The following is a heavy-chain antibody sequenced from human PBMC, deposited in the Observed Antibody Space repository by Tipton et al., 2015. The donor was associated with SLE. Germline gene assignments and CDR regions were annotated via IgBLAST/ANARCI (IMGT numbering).Heavy chain of an antibody. J-gene: IGHJ6*02. D-gene: IGHD6-19*01. CDR3: ARGKGNSSGWGHYYFYGMDV. CDR1: GASITTNSYY. Sequence: TLSLTCTVSGASITTNSYYWGWIRQPPGKGLEWIGSMYYSGITYYNPSLKTRVTMSVDTSKKQFSLKLGSATAADTAVYYCARGKGNSSGWGHYYFYGMDVWGQGTTVTVSS. CDR2: MYYSGIT. V-gene: IGHV4-39*07.